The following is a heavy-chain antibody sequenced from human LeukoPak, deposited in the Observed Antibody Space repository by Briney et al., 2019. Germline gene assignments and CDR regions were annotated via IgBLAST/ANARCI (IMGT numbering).Heavy chain of an antibody. D-gene: IGHD2-15*01. CDR1: GYTFTSYG. J-gene: IGHJ4*02. V-gene: IGHV1-18*01. CDR3: ARNLSHGYCSGGTCYSSLYFDY. CDR2: ISAYIGNT. Sequence: ASVKVSCKASGYTFTSYGISWVRQAPGQGLEWMGWISAYIGNTNYAQNLQGRVTMTTDTSTSTAYMELRSLRSDDTAMYYCARNLSHGYCSGGTCYSSLYFDYWGQGTLVTVSS.